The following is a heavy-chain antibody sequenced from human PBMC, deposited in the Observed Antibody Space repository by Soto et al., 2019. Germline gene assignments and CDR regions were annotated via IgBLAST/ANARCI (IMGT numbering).Heavy chain of an antibody. D-gene: IGHD3-9*01. CDR3: ARKIVLRYFDPSPPDAFDI. CDR1: GGTFSSYA. CDR2: IIPIFDTA. Sequence: QVQLVQSGAEVKKPGSSVKVSCKASGGTFSSYAISWVRQAPGQGLEWMGGIIPIFDTANYAQKFQGRVTITADEATSTAYMELSSLSSEDTAVYYCARKIVLRYFDPSPPDAFDIWGQGTMVTVSS. J-gene: IGHJ3*02. V-gene: IGHV1-69*12.